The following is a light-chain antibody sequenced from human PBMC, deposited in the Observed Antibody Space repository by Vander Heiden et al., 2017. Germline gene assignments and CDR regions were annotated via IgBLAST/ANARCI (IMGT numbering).Light chain of an antibody. CDR2: GAS. CDR3: QYYDDSPQWT. J-gene: IGKJ1*01. V-gene: IGKV3-20*01. CDR1: QSISSNY. Sequence: ETVLTQSPGTLSLSPGERATLSCRASQSISSNYLAWYQQKPGQAPRLLMYGASRRATGIPDRFSGSGSETDFTLTISRLEPEDFAVYYCQYYDDSPQWTFGQGTKVEMK.